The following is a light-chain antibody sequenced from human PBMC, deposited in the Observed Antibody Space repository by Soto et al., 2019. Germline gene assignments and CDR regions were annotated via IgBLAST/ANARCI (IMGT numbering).Light chain of an antibody. CDR3: QQSYSSPIT. V-gene: IGKV1-39*01. CDR1: QRVSSW. Sequence: DIQMTQSPSTLSASLGDRVNISCRASQRVSSWVAWYQQKPGKAPKLLIYAASTLQSGVPSKFSGSVSGTDFTLTISSLQPEDFATYYCQQSYSSPITFGQGTRLEIK. J-gene: IGKJ5*01. CDR2: AAS.